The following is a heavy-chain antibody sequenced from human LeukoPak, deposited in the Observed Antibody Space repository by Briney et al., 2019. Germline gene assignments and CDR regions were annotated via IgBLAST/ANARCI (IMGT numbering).Heavy chain of an antibody. V-gene: IGHV3-33*01. J-gene: IGHJ4*02. D-gene: IGHD2-2*01. CDR1: GFTFSSYG. CDR3: AREGYCSSPSCYVDY. CDR2: IWYDGSNK. Sequence: GGSLRLSCAASGFTFSSYGMPWVRQAPGKGLEWVAVIWYDGSNKYYADSVKGRFTISRDNSKNTLYLQMNSLRAGDTAVYYCAREGYCSSPSCYVDYWGQGTLVTVSS.